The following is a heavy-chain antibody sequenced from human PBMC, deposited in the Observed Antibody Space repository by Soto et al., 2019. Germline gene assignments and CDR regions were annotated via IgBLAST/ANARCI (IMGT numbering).Heavy chain of an antibody. Sequence: ASVKVSCKASGYTFTSYGISWVRQAPGQGLEWMGWISAYNGNTNYAQKLQGRVTMTTDASTSTAYMELRSLRSDDTAVYYCARVREWLASYYFDYWGQGTLVTVSS. D-gene: IGHD6-19*01. J-gene: IGHJ4*02. CDR1: GYTFTSYG. CDR3: ARVREWLASYYFDY. V-gene: IGHV1-18*01. CDR2: ISAYNGNT.